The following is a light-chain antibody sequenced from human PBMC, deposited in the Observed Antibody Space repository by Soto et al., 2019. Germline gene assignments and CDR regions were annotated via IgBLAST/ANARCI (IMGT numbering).Light chain of an antibody. V-gene: IGLV2-14*01. J-gene: IGLJ1*01. CDR2: DVS. CDR1: SSDVGGYNY. CDR3: SSYTSSSTYV. Sequence: QSVLTQPASVSGSPGQSITISCTGTSSDVGGYNYVSWYQQHPGKAPKLMIYDVSNRPSGVSNRFSGSKSGSTDSLTISGLQAEDEADYYCSSYTSSSTYVFGTGTKLTVL.